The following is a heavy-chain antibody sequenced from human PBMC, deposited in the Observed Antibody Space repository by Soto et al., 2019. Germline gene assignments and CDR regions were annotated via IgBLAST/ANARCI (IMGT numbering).Heavy chain of an antibody. CDR3: SRHVVAATYDGVDR. CDR1: GGSISSYY. J-gene: IGHJ2*01. V-gene: IGHV4-59*12. Sequence: QVQLQESGPGLVKPSETLSLTCTVSGGSISSYYWSWIRQPPGKGLEGIGYIYYSGSTNYNPSLKSGGTISVDTYKNQVSLKLSYVTAEDRAVDDLSRHVVAATYDGVDRWVLGSLLTVS. D-gene: IGHD2-15*01. CDR2: IYYSGST.